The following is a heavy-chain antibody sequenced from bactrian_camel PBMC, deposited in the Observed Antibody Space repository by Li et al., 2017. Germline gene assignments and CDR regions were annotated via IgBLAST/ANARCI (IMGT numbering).Heavy chain of an antibody. V-gene: IGHV3S53*01. J-gene: IGHJ4*01. D-gene: IGHD3*01. CDR1: GRTYPNYV. Sequence: HVQLVESGGGSVQAGTSLILSCAAVGRTYPNYVMGWFWQAPGKERERVAQLDSYGRSIYAGSVKGRFAISQDNADNTVYLEMNSLKVDDTATYFCVSDLQGRKKCTLGGPPISWYWGQGTQVTVS. CDR3: VSDLQGRKKCTLGGPPISWY. CDR2: LDSYGRS.